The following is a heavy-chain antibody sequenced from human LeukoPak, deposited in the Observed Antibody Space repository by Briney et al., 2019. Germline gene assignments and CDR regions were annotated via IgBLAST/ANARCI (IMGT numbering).Heavy chain of an antibody. CDR3: AREGYSSSSPADY. CDR2: IIPILGIA. CDR1: GGTFSSYA. D-gene: IGHD6-6*01. V-gene: IGHV1-69*04. J-gene: IGHJ4*02. Sequence: ASVKVSCKASGGTFSSYAISWVRQAPGQGLEWMGRIIPILGIANYAQKFQGRVTITADKSTSTAYMELSSLRSDNTAVYYCAREGYSSSSPADYWGQGTLVTVSS.